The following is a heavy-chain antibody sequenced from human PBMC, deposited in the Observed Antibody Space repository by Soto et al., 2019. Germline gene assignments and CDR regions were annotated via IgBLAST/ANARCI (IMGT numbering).Heavy chain of an antibody. CDR2: ISYDGSNK. CDR1: GFTFSSYG. D-gene: IGHD6-19*01. J-gene: IGHJ4*02. Sequence: QVQLVESGGGVVQPGRSLRLSCAASGFTFSSYGMHWVRQAPGKGLEWVAVISYDGSNKYYVDSVKGRFTISRDNSKNTLYLQMNSLRAEDTAVYYCAKGTAVAGLSSLLDYWGQGTLVTVSS. CDR3: AKGTAVAGLSSLLDY. V-gene: IGHV3-30*18.